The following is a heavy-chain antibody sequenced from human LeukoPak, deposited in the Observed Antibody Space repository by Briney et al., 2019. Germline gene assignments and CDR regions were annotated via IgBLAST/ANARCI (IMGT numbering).Heavy chain of an antibody. Sequence: GGSLRLSCAASGFTFSSYGMHWVRQAPGKGLEWVANIKQDGSEKYYVDSVKGRFTISRDNAKNSLYLQMNSLRAEDTAVYYCARDTGRIAASPWGQGTLVTVSS. CDR3: ARDTGRIAASP. D-gene: IGHD6-25*01. CDR1: GFTFSSYG. CDR2: IKQDGSEK. J-gene: IGHJ5*02. V-gene: IGHV3-7*01.